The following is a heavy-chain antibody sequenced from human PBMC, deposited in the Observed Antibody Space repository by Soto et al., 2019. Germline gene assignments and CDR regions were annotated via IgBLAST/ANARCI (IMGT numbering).Heavy chain of an antibody. D-gene: IGHD6-19*01. V-gene: IGHV3-23*01. J-gene: IGHJ3*02. Sequence: VLSGGSLRLSCAASGFTFSSHAMSWVRQAPGKGLEWVSAISGSGGSTYYADSVKGRFTISRDNSKNTLYLQMNSLRAEDTAVYYCASPGGGWYFLAFDIWGQGTMVTVSS. CDR1: GFTFSSHA. CDR3: ASPGGGWYFLAFDI. CDR2: ISGSGGST.